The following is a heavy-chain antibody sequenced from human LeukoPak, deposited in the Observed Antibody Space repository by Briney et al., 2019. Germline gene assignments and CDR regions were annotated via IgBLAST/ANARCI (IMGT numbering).Heavy chain of an antibody. V-gene: IGHV3-23*01. CDR3: VRDSGSYQLDY. CDR1: GFTFSSYA. J-gene: IGHJ4*02. Sequence: GGSLRLSCAASGFTFSSYAMSWVRQAPGKGLEWVSAISGSGGSTYYADSVKGRFTISRDNSKNTLYLQMNSLRAEDTAVYYCVRDSGSYQLDYWGQGTLVTVSS. D-gene: IGHD1-26*01. CDR2: ISGSGGST.